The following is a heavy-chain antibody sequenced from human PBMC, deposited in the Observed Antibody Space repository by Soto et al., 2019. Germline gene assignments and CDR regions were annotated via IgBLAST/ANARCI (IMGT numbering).Heavy chain of an antibody. CDR1: GGSFSGYY. Sequence: QVQLQQWGAGLLKPSETLSLTCAVYGGSFSGYYWSWIRQPPGKGLEWIGEINHSGSTNYNPSLKSRVTISVDTSKNQCSLKLSSVTAADTAVYYCARAPGMRWLRERPFDYWGQGTLVTVSS. CDR2: INHSGST. D-gene: IGHD5-12*01. CDR3: ARAPGMRWLRERPFDY. J-gene: IGHJ4*02. V-gene: IGHV4-34*01.